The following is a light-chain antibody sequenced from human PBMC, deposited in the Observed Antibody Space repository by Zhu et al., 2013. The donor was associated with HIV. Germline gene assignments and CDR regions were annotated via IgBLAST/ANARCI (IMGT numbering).Light chain of an antibody. J-gene: IGKJ4*01. CDR3: QQYDSSPLT. CDR2: WAS. CDR1: QSVLYSSNNKNY. V-gene: IGKV4-1*01. Sequence: DIVMTQSPDSLAVSLGERATINCKSSQSVLYSSNNKNYLAWYQQRPGQPPKLLIYWASNRESGVPDRFSGSGSGTDFTLTISRLEPEDFAVYYCQQYDSSPLTFGGGTKVEI.